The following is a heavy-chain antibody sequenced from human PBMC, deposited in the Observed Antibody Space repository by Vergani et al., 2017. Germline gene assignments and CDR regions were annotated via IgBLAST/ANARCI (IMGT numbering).Heavy chain of an antibody. V-gene: IGHV3-21*01. CDR3: ARGAVRGVIITDWFDP. J-gene: IGHJ5*02. CDR1: GFTFSSYS. Sequence: EVQLVESGGGLVKPGGSLRLSCAASGFTFSSYSMNWVRQAPGKGLEWVSSISSSSSYIYYADSVKGRFTISRDNAKNSLYLQMNSLRAEDTAVYYCARGAVRGVIITDWFDPWGQGTLVTVSS. D-gene: IGHD3-10*01. CDR2: ISSSSSYI.